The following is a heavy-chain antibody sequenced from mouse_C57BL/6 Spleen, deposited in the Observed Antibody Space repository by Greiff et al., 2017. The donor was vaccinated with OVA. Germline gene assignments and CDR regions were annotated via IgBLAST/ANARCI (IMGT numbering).Heavy chain of an antibody. V-gene: IGHV1-50*01. D-gene: IGHD6-1*01. Sequence: QVQLQQPGAELVKPGASVKLSCKASGYTFTSYWMQWVKQRPGQGLEWIGEIDPSDSYTNYNQKFKGKATLTVDTSSSTAYMQLSSLTSEASAVYYCARDLSFDDWGQGTTLTVAS. CDR2: IDPSDSYT. CDR1: GYTFTSYW. CDR3: ARDLSFDD. J-gene: IGHJ2*01.